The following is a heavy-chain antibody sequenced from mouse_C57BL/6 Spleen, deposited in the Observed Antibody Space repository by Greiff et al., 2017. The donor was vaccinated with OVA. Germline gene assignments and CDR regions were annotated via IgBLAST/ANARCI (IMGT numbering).Heavy chain of an antibody. CDR2: INPNNGGT. Sequence: EVQLVESGPELVKPGASVTMSCKASGYTFTDYHMHWVKQSHGKSLEWIGYINPNNGGTSYNQKFKGKATLTVNKSSSTAYMELRSLTSEDSAVYYGARSGVVVDYWGQGTTLTVSS. D-gene: IGHD1-3*01. J-gene: IGHJ2*01. CDR1: GYTFTDYH. V-gene: IGHV1-22*01. CDR3: ARSGVVVDY.